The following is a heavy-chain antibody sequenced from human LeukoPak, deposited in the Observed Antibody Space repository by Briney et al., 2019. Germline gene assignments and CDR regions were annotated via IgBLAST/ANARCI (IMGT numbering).Heavy chain of an antibody. J-gene: IGHJ4*02. D-gene: IGHD4-11*01. Sequence: GGSLRLSCAASGYTFSSCSMNWVRQAPGKGLEWVSSISSSSYIYYADSVKGRFTISRDNAKNSLYLQMNSLRAEDTAVYYCARNTVNGFDYWGQGTLVTVSS. CDR1: GYTFSSCS. V-gene: IGHV3-21*01. CDR3: ARNTVNGFDY. CDR2: ISSSSYI.